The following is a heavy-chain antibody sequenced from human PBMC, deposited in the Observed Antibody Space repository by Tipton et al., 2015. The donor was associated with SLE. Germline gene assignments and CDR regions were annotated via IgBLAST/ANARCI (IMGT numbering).Heavy chain of an antibody. CDR1: GDYITSDIYY. CDR3: ARHRGYFTVSDYIDY. Sequence: TLSLTCFVSGDYITSDIYYWGWIRQPPGKGLEWIGSVYDSGTTYYNPSLKSRVTISVDTSKNQFSLKLTSVTAADTAVFYCARHRGYFTVSDYIDYWCQGTLVTVSS. CDR2: VYDSGTT. J-gene: IGHJ4*02. D-gene: IGHD2-8*01. V-gene: IGHV4-39*07.